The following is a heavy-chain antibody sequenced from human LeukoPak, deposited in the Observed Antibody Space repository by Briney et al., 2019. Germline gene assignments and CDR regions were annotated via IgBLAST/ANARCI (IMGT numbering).Heavy chain of an antibody. CDR1: AFIFSGHW. CDR2: IKEDGSER. D-gene: IGHD3-10*01. Sequence: GRSLRLSCEGSAFIFSGHWMNWVRQTPGKGLEWVASIKEDGSERQYVDSVKGRFSISRDNTKGSLFLQLNSLRAEDTAVYYCARGRGPYGWFDPWGQGTLVTVSS. V-gene: IGHV3-7*03. J-gene: IGHJ5*02. CDR3: ARGRGPYGWFDP.